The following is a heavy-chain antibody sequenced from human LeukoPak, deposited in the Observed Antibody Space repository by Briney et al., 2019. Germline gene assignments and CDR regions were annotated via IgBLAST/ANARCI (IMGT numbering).Heavy chain of an antibody. Sequence: PGGSLRLSCAASGFTFSNYAMHWVRQAPGKGLEWVAVISYDGSNKFYADSVKGRFTISRDNSKNTLHLQMNSLRAEDTAVYYCARSVDTSYYYMDVWGKGTTVTVSS. CDR2: ISYDGSNK. D-gene: IGHD5-18*01. J-gene: IGHJ6*03. V-gene: IGHV3-30*04. CDR3: ARSVDTSYYYMDV. CDR1: GFTFSNYA.